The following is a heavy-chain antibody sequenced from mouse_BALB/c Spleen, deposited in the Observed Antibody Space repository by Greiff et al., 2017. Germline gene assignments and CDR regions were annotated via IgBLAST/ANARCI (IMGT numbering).Heavy chain of an antibody. D-gene: IGHD2-1*01. CDR2: INPNNGGT. V-gene: IGHV1-18*01. CDR3: ATYGNYAPYAMDY. CDR1: GYTFTDYN. J-gene: IGHJ4*01. Sequence: DVQLQESGPELVKPGASVKIPCKASGYTFTDYNMDWVKQSHGKSLEWIGDINPNNGGTIYNQKFKGKATLTVDKSSSTAYMELRSLTSEDTAVYYCATYGNYAPYAMDYWGQGTSVTVSS.